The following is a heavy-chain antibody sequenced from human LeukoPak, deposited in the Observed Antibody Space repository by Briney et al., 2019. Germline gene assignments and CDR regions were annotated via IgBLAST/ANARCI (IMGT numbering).Heavy chain of an antibody. CDR1: GGSISSSSYY. J-gene: IGHJ3*02. Sequence: PSETLSLTCTVSGGSISSSSYYWGWIRQPPGKGLEWIGRIYYSGSTYYNPSLKSRVTISVDTSKNQFSLKLSSVTAADTAVYYCARPYYYDSSGYYLSAFGIWGQGTMVTVSS. V-gene: IGHV4-39*01. CDR3: ARPYYYDSSGYYLSAFGI. CDR2: IYYSGST. D-gene: IGHD3-22*01.